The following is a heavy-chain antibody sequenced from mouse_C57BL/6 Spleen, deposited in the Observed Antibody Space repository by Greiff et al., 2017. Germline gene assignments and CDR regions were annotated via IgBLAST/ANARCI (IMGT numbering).Heavy chain of an antibody. CDR1: GFNIKDDY. J-gene: IGHJ3*01. CDR3: TTGLRRAWFAY. D-gene: IGHD2-4*01. CDR2: IDPENGDT. Sequence: DVQLQESGAELVRPGASVKLSCTASGFNIKDDYMHWVKQRPEQGLEWIGWIDPENGDTEYASKFQGKATITADTSSNTAYLQLSSLTSEYTAVYYCTTGLRRAWFAYWGQGTLVTVSA. V-gene: IGHV14-4*01.